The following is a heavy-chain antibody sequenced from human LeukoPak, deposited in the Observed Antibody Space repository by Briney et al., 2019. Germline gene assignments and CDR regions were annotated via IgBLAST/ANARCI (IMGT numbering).Heavy chain of an antibody. CDR2: ISSSGSSI. CDR1: GFTFSSYS. J-gene: IGHJ6*03. V-gene: IGHV3-48*01. Sequence: GGSLRPSCAASGFTFSSYSMNWVRQAPGKGLEWVSYISSSGSSIYDADSVKGRFTISRDNAKNSLYAQMNSLRAEDTAVYYCARAIGYTYGCGIYYYHMDVWGKGTTVTVSS. CDR3: ARAIGYTYGCGIYYYHMDV. D-gene: IGHD5-18*01.